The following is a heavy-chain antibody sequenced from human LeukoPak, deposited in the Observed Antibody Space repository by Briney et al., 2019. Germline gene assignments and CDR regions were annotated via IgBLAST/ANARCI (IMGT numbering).Heavy chain of an antibody. CDR1: GFTFDDYA. J-gene: IGHJ4*01. D-gene: IGHD5-12*01. CDR3: AKDRGVATISYYFDY. V-gene: IGHV3-9*03. Sequence: GGSLRLSCAASGFTFDDYAMHWVRQAPGKGLEWVSGISWNSGSIGYADSVKGRFTISRDNAKNSLYLQMNSLRAEDMALYYCAKDRGVATISYYFDYWGQEPWSPSPQ. CDR2: ISWNSGSI.